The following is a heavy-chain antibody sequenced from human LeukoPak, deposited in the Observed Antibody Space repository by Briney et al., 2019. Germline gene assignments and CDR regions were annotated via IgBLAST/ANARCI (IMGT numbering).Heavy chain of an antibody. Sequence: PSETLSLTCTVSGGSISSGGYYWSWIRQHPGKGLEWIGYIYYSGSTYYNPSLKSRVTISVDTSKNQFSLKLSSVTAADTAVYYCAREALLHCTNGVCYRSRQYWYFDLWGRGTLVTVSS. CDR2: IYYSGST. CDR3: AREALLHCTNGVCYRSRQYWYFDL. D-gene: IGHD2-8*01. CDR1: GGSISSGGYY. V-gene: IGHV4-31*03. J-gene: IGHJ2*01.